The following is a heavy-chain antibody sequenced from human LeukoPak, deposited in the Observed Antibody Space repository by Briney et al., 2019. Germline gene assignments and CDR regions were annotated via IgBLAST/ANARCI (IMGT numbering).Heavy chain of an antibody. CDR3: ASTYYYGSGRAFDI. CDR2: ISSSGSTI. J-gene: IGHJ3*02. Sequence: GGSLRLSCAASGFTFSDYYMSWIRQAPGKGLEWVSYISSSGSTIYYADSVKGRFTISRDNAKNSLYLQMNSLRAEDTAVYYCASTYYYGSGRAFDIWGQGTMVTVSS. D-gene: IGHD3-10*01. CDR1: GFTFSDYY. V-gene: IGHV3-11*01.